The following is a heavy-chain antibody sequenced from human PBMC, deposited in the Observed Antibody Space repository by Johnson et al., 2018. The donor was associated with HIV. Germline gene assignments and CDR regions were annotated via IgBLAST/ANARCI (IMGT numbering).Heavy chain of an antibody. CDR3: AREGSGIAGGGAFDI. D-gene: IGHD1-26*01. V-gene: IGHV3-30*14. CDR2: ISYDGSNK. J-gene: IGHJ3*02. Sequence: QVYLVESGGGVVQPGRSLRLSCAASGFTFSSYAMHWVRQAPGKGLEWVAVISYDGSNKYYADSVKGRFTISRDNSKNTLYLQINSLRAEDTAVYYCAREGSGIAGGGAFDIWCQGTMVTVSS. CDR1: GFTFSSYA.